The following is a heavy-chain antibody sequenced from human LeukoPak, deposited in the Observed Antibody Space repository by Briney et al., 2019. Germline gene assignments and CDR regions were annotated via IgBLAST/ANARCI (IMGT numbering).Heavy chain of an antibody. CDR3: AKGEVGSVDY. J-gene: IGHJ4*02. V-gene: IGHV3-9*01. D-gene: IGHD1-26*01. CDR2: ISWNSGSI. CDR1: GFTFDDYA. Sequence: GGSLRLSCAASGFTFDDYAMHWVRQAPGKGLEWVSGISWNSGSIGYADSVKGRFTISRGNAKNSLYLQMNSLRAEDTALYYCAKGEVGSVDYWGQGTLVTVSS.